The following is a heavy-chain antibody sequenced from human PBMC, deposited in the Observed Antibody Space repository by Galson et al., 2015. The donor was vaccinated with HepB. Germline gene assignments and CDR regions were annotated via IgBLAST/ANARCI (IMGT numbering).Heavy chain of an antibody. D-gene: IGHD6-13*01. Sequence: SETLSLTCTVSGGSISSSSYYWGWIRQPPGKGLEWIGSIYYSGSTYYNPSLKSRVTISVDTSKNQFSLKLSSVTAADTAVYYCARLSSSWYPYYYYYGMDVWGQGTTVTVSS. J-gene: IGHJ6*02. CDR2: IYYSGST. V-gene: IGHV4-39*01. CDR1: GGSISSSSYY. CDR3: ARLSSSWYPYYYYYGMDV.